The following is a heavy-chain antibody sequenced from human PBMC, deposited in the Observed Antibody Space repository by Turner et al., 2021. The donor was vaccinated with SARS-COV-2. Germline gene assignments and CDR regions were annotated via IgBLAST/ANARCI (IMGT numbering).Heavy chain of an antibody. CDR1: GFTFSIYA. J-gene: IGHJ4*02. D-gene: IGHD1-26*01. CDR2: ISYDGSNK. CDR3: ARTYSGSYWSYFDY. V-gene: IGHV3-30*04. Sequence: QVQLVESGGGVVQPGRSLRLSCAASGFTFSIYAMHWVRQAPGKGLEWVAVISYDGSNKDYADSVKGRFTISRDNSKNTLYLKMNSLRAEDTAVYYCARTYSGSYWSYFDYWGQGTLVTVSS.